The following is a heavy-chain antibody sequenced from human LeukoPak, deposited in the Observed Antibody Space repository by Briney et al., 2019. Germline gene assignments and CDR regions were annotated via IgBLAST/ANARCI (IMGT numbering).Heavy chain of an antibody. CDR1: GGSFSDYY. D-gene: IGHD2-2*02. CDR2: INHSGST. Sequence: PSETLSLTCVVYGGSFSDYYWSWIRQPPGKGLEWIGEINHSGSTNYNPSLESRVTISVDTSKNQFSLKLSSVTAADTAVYYCARIALYPYYYYYMDVWGKGTTVTVSS. J-gene: IGHJ6*03. V-gene: IGHV4-34*01. CDR3: ARIALYPYYYYYMDV.